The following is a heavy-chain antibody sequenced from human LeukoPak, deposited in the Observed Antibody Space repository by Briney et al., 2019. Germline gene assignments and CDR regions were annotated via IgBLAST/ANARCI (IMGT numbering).Heavy chain of an antibody. J-gene: IGHJ6*02. CDR1: GGTFSSYA. Sequence: ASVKVSCKASGGTFSSYAISWMRQAPGQGLEWMGRIIPILGIANYAQKFQGRVTITADKSTSTAYMELSSLRSEDTAVYYCARDSSSWYSMSGMDVWGQGTTVTVSS. CDR2: IIPILGIA. V-gene: IGHV1-69*04. D-gene: IGHD6-13*01. CDR3: ARDSSSWYSMSGMDV.